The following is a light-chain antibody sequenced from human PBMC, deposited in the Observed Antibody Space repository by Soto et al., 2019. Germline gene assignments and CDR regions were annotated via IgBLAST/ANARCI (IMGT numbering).Light chain of an antibody. CDR2: EVT. V-gene: IGLV2-14*01. Sequence: ITITCTGTSSDVGAYDYVSWCQHHPGKVPRLIIYEVTKRPSGVSHRFSGSKSGNTASLTISGLQADDEADYYCSSYTRNSALVFGGGTKVTVL. CDR3: SSYTRNSALV. J-gene: IGLJ2*01. CDR1: SSDVGAYDY.